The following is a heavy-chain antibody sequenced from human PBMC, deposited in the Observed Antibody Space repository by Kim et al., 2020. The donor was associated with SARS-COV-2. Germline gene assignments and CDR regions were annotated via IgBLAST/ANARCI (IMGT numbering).Heavy chain of an antibody. Sequence: VKGRFTIARDNSKNTLYLQMNSLRDEDTAVYYCAKRGDYGSGTYYHFGMDVWGQGTTVTVSS. D-gene: IGHD3-10*01. V-gene: IGHV3-30*02. J-gene: IGHJ6*02. CDR3: AKRGDYGSGTYYHFGMDV.